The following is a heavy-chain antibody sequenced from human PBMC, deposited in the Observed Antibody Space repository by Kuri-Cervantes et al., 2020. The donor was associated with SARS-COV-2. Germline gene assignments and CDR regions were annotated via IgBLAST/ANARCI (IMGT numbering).Heavy chain of an antibody. V-gene: IGHV1-69*13. CDR1: GATFSTYG. D-gene: IGHD4-23*01. CDR2: IIPFFGTP. CDR3: ARDVGYGGTSELDITYFDY. J-gene: IGHJ4*02. Sequence: SVKVSCKASGATFSTYGFSWVRQAPGLGLEWMGGIIPFFGTPNYAQKFEGRVTITADESTSTAYMEMSSLRFEDTAVYFCARDVGYGGTSELDITYFDYWGQGTLVTVSS.